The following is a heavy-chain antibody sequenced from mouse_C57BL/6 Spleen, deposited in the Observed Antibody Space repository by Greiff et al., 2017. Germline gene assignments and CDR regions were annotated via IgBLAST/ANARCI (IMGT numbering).Heavy chain of an antibody. V-gene: IGHV5-6*01. Sequence: EVKLVESGGDLVKPGGSLKLSCAASGFTFSSYGMSWVRQTPDKRLEWVATISSGGSYTYYPDSVKGRFTISRDNAKNTLYLQLSSLKSEDTAMYYCARHRAPGDFDDWGKGTTLTVSS. CDR1: GFTFSSYG. CDR3: ARHRAPGDFDD. CDR2: ISSGGSYT. J-gene: IGHJ2*01. D-gene: IGHD3-1*01.